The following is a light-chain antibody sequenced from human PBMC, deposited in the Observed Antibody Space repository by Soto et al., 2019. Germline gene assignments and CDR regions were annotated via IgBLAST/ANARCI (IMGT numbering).Light chain of an antibody. CDR2: DVS. Sequence: HSALTQPASVSGSPGQSITISCTGTSSDVGSYNRVSWYQQPPGTAPKLIIYDVSNRPSGVSIRFSGSKSGNTASLTISGLQAEDEADYFCNSYTTSSTYVFGTGTKVTVL. CDR3: NSYTTSSTYV. V-gene: IGLV2-14*01. CDR1: SSDVGSYNR. J-gene: IGLJ1*01.